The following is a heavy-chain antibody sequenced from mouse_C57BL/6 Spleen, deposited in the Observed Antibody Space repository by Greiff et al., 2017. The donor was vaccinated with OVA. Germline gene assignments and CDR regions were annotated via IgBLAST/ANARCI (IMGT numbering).Heavy chain of an antibody. CDR1: GFNIKDYY. CDR3: TTFYYSNYGY. J-gene: IGHJ2*01. CDR2: IDPEDGDT. V-gene: IGHV14-1*01. Sequence: VHVKQSGAELVRPGASVKLSCTASGFNIKDYYMHWVKQRPEQGLEWIGRIDPEDGDTEYAPKFQGKATMTADTSSNTAYLQLSSLTSEDTAVYYCTTFYYSNYGYWGQGTTLTVSS. D-gene: IGHD2-5*01.